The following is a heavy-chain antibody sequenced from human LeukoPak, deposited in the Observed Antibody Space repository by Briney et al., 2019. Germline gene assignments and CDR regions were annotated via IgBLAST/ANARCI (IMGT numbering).Heavy chain of an antibody. J-gene: IGHJ4*02. V-gene: IGHV4-4*07. CDR1: GGSISGYY. D-gene: IGHD2-15*01. CDR3: AREEDVRGLADY. Sequence: PSETLSLTCTVSGGSISGYYWSWIRQPAGKGLEWIGRIYTNENTYYNPSLKSRVTMSVDRSKYQVSLTLTSVTAADTAVYYCAREEDVRGLADYWGQGTLVTVSS. CDR2: IYTNENT.